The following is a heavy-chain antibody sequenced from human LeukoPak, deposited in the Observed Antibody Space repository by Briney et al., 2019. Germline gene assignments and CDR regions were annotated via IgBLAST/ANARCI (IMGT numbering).Heavy chain of an antibody. Sequence: GGSLRLSCAASGFMFSKYWMSWVRQAPGKGLEWVANIMQDGRERYYLDSVKGRFTISRDNAKNSLFLHMDSLRAEDTAVYYCATSWDYWGQGTLVTVSS. CDR3: ATSWDY. CDR2: IMQDGRER. J-gene: IGHJ4*02. V-gene: IGHV3-7*01. CDR1: GFMFSKYW.